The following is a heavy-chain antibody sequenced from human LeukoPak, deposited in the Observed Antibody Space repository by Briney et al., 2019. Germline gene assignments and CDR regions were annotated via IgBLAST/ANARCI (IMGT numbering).Heavy chain of an antibody. CDR1: GGSFSGYY. J-gene: IGHJ4*02. Sequence: SETLSLTCAVYGGSFSGYYWSWIRQPPGKGLEWIGEINHSGSTNYNPSLKSRVTISVDTSKNQFSLKLSSVTAADTAVYYCARSGETGGYWGQGTLVTVSS. CDR3: ARSGETGGY. CDR2: INHSGST. D-gene: IGHD4-17*01. V-gene: IGHV4-34*01.